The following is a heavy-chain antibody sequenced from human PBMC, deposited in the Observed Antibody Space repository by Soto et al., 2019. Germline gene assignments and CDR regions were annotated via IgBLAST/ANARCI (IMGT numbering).Heavy chain of an antibody. V-gene: IGHV4-59*01. CDR1: GGSISSYY. CDR3: ARGPLCEAAGTCGWFDP. Sequence: NPSETLSLTCTVSGGSISSYYWSWIRQPPGKGLEWIGYIYYSGSTNYNPSLKSRVTISVDTSKNQFPLKLSSVTAADTAVYYCARGPLCEAAGTCGWFDPWGQGTLVTVS. D-gene: IGHD6-13*01. J-gene: IGHJ5*02. CDR2: IYYSGST.